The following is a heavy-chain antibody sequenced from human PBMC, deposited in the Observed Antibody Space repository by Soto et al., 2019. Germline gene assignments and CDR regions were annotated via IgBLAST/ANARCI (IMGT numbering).Heavy chain of an antibody. CDR3: ARAGGYCSSTSCYGIDY. CDR1: GGSFSGYY. Sequence: PSETLSLTCAVYGGSFSGYYWSWIRQPPGKGLEWIGEINHSGSTNYNPSLKSRVTISVDTSKNQFSLKLSSVTAADTAVYYCARAGGYCSSTSCYGIDYWGQGTLVTVSS. V-gene: IGHV4-34*01. D-gene: IGHD2-2*01. J-gene: IGHJ4*02. CDR2: INHSGST.